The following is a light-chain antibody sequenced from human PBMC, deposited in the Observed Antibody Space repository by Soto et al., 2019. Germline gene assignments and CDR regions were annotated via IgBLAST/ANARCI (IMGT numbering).Light chain of an antibody. J-gene: IGKJ1*01. CDR2: GAS. CDR1: QTIRSNY. Sequence: ETVLTQSPGTLSLSPGERATLSCRASQTIRSNYLAWYRQTPGQAPRLLIYGASNRATGIADRFSGSGSGTDITLIISILEPEDFGLYYCQQYGSSPWTFGQGTKLEIK. V-gene: IGKV3-20*01. CDR3: QQYGSSPWT.